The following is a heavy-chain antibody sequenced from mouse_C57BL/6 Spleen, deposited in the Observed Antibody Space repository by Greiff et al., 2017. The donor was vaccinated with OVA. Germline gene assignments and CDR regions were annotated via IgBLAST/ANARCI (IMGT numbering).Heavy chain of an antibody. V-gene: IGHV1-72*01. CDR1: GYTFTSYW. J-gene: IGHJ2*01. D-gene: IGHD1-1*01. CDR2: IDPNSGGT. CDR3: ARLGQFISTVVHDY. Sequence: VQLQQSGAELVKPGASVKLSCKASGYTFTSYWMHWVKQRPGRGLEWIGRIDPNSGGTKSNEKFKSKAILTVDKPSSTAYMQLSSLTSVDSAFYYCARLGQFISTVVHDYWGQGTTLTVSS.